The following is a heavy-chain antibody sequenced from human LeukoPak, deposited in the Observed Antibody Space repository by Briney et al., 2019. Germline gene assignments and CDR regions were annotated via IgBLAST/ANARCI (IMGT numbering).Heavy chain of an antibody. V-gene: IGHV1-46*01. CDR3: AGIGVGATTRGAFDI. CDR1: GYTFTSYY. CDR2: INPSGGST. D-gene: IGHD1-26*01. Sequence: ASVKVSXKASGYTFTSYYMHWVRQAPGQGLEWMGIINPSGGSTSYAQKFQGRVTMTRDTSTSTVYMELSSLRSEDTAVYYCAGIGVGATTRGAFDIWGQGTMVTVSS. J-gene: IGHJ3*02.